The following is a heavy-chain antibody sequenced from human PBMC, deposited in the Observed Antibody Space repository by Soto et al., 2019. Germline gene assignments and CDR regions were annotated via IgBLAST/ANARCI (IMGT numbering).Heavy chain of an antibody. CDR3: ATAYRGILTGYSPDYYDALGV. V-gene: IGHV1-24*01. CDR1: GYTLTELS. Sequence: QVQLVQSGAEVKKPGASVKVSCKVFGYTLTELSMHWVRQAPGEGLAWLGGFDPEDGETIYAQKLQGRVTMTEDTSTDTAYMELSNLTSEDTAVYHGATAYRGILTGYSPDYYDALGVWGQGTAVTVSS. D-gene: IGHD3-9*01. J-gene: IGHJ6*02. CDR2: FDPEDGET.